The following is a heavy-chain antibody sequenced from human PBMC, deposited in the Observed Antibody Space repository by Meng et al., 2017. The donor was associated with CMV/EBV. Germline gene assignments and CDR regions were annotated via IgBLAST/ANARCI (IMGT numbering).Heavy chain of an antibody. D-gene: IGHD5-12*01. CDR2: ISWNSGSI. V-gene: IGHV3-9*01. CDR3: AKGRRVATPGGFDY. Sequence: GGSLRLSCAASGFTFDDYAMHWVRQAPGKGLEWVSGISWNSGSIGYADSVKGRFTISRDNAKNSLYLQMNSLRVEDTALYYCAKGRRVATPGGFDYWGQGTLVTVSS. CDR1: GFTFDDYA. J-gene: IGHJ4*02.